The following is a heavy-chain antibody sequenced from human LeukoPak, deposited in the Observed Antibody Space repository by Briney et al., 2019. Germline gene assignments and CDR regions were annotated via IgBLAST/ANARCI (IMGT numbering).Heavy chain of an antibody. CDR1: GSSISSNYY. D-gene: IGHD2-15*01. CDR2: IYHSGST. V-gene: IGHV4-38-2*02. J-gene: IGHJ4*02. CDR3: YVGILRGPDY. Sequence: PSETLSLTCTVSGSSISSNYYWGWIRQPPGKGLEWIGSIYHSGSTYYNPSLKSRVTISVDTSKNHFSLKLTSMTAADTAVYYCYVGILRGPDYWGQGTLVTVSS.